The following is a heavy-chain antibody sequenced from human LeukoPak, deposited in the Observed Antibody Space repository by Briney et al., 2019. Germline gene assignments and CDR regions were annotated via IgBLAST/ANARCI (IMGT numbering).Heavy chain of an antibody. D-gene: IGHD3-9*01. CDR1: GFTFSSYW. V-gene: IGHV3-7*01. CDR3: ARGVDSAIDW. CDR2: INGDGRDK. J-gene: IGHJ4*02. Sequence: GGSLRLFCAASGFTFSSYWMNWVRQAPGKGLQWVANINGDGRDKDYGGSVRGRFTISRDNADNALYLHMNSLRGDDTALYYCARGVDSAIDWWGQGTLVTVSS.